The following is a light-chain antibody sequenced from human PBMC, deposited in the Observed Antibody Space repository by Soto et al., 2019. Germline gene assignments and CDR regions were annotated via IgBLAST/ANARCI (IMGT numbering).Light chain of an antibody. J-gene: IGKJ4*01. CDR3: QQYNNWPPLT. CDR1: QSVSSRY. V-gene: IGKV3-15*01. Sequence: EIVLTQSPGTLSLSPGERATLSCRASQSVSSRYLAWYQQKPGQAPRLLIYGASTRATGIPARFSGSGSGTEFTLTISSLKSEDFAVYYCQQYNNWPPLTFGGGTKVDI. CDR2: GAS.